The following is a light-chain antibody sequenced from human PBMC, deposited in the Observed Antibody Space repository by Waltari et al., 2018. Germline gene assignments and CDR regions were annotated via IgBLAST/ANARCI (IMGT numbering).Light chain of an antibody. J-gene: IGKJ4*01. Sequence: VVLTQSPATLSLSPGERATLSCRASQSVSPYLAWYKQKPGQAPKLLIFDASNRATGIPARFSGSGSGTDFTLTISSLEPEDFAVYFCQQRINWPVTFGEGTKVEIK. V-gene: IGKV3-11*01. CDR2: DAS. CDR1: QSVSPY. CDR3: QQRINWPVT.